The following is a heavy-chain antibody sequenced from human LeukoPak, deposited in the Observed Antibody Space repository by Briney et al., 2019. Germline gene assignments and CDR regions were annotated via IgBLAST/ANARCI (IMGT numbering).Heavy chain of an antibody. D-gene: IGHD4-17*01. CDR2: IYTSGST. V-gene: IGHV4-61*02. CDR1: GGSISSGSYG. CDR3: AREDYGDYVVDY. J-gene: IGHJ4*02. Sequence: PSQTLSLTCTVAGGSISSGSYGWGWIRQPGGKGLEWIGRIYTSGSTNYNPSLKSRVTISVDTSKNQFSLKLSSVTAADTAVYYCAREDYGDYVVDYWGQGTLVTVSS.